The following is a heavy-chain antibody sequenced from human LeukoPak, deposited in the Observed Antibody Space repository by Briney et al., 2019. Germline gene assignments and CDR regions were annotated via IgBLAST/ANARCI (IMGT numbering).Heavy chain of an antibody. Sequence: PGGSLRLSCAASGLTFSGSAMHWVRQASGKGLEWVGRIRSKANSYATAYAASVKGRFTIFRDDSKNTAYLQMNSLKTEDTAVYYCILGVAVAGTAGYWGQGTLVTVSS. CDR2: IRSKANSYAT. J-gene: IGHJ4*02. CDR3: ILGVAVAGTAGY. CDR1: GLTFSGSA. V-gene: IGHV3-73*01. D-gene: IGHD6-19*01.